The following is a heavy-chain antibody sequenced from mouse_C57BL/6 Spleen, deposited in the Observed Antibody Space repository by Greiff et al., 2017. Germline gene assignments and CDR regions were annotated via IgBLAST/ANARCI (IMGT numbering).Heavy chain of an antibody. Sequence: EVQGVESGEGLVKPGGSLKLSCAASGFTFSSYAMSWVRQTPEKRLEWVAYISSGGGYIYYADTVKGRFTISRDNARNTLYLQMSSLKSEDTAMYYCTRDFETGFAYWGQGTLVTVSA. CDR1: GFTFSSYA. CDR2: ISSGGGYI. D-gene: IGHD4-1*01. CDR3: TRDFETGFAY. J-gene: IGHJ3*01. V-gene: IGHV5-9-1*02.